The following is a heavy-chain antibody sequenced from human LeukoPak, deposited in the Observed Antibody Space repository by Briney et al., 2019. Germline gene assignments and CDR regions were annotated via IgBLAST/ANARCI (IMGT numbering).Heavy chain of an antibody. CDR3: AKAYSSNFPYFDY. Sequence: GGSLRLSCAASGFTFSDYYMSWIRQAPGKGLEWVSYISSSGSTIYYADSVKGRFTISRDNAKNSLYLQMNSLRAEDTALYYCAKAYSSNFPYFDYWGQGTLVTVSS. CDR2: ISSSGSTI. D-gene: IGHD6-13*01. J-gene: IGHJ4*02. V-gene: IGHV3-11*01. CDR1: GFTFSDYY.